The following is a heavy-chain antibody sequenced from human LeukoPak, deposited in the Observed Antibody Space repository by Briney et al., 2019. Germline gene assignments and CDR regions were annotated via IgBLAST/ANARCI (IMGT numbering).Heavy chain of an antibody. D-gene: IGHD2-2*02. J-gene: IGHJ4*02. CDR3: ASLIWGQYTYDY. V-gene: IGHV4-4*07. Sequence: SETLSLTCTVSGGSINSNYWSWIRQPAGKGLEWIGRIYTSGNTNYNPSLKSRVTMSVDTSKNQISLKLSSVTAADTAVYYCASLIWGQYTYDYWGQGTLVTVSS. CDR2: IYTSGNT. CDR1: GGSINSNY.